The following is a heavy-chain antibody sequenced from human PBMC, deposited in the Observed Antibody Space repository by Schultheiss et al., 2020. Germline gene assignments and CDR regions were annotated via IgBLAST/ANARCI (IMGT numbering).Heavy chain of an antibody. V-gene: IGHV4-31*03. J-gene: IGHJ4*02. CDR2: IYYSGST. D-gene: IGHD5-12*01. CDR3: ARDSHSGYDFRY. Sequence: SQTLSLTCTVSGGSISSGGYYWSWIRQHPGKGLEWIGYIYYSGSTYYNPSLKSRVTISVDTSKNQFSLKLSSVTAADTAVYYCARDSHSGYDFRYWGQGTLVTVSS. CDR1: GGSISSGGYY.